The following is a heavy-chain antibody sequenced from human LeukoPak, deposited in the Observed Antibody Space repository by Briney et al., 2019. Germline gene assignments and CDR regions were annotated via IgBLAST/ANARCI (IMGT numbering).Heavy chain of an antibody. CDR2: ISGSGGTT. CDR1: GFTFRSYA. V-gene: IGHV3-23*01. Sequence: PGGSLRLSCAASGFTFRSYAMTWIRQAPGKGLEWVSGISGSGGTTYYPDSVKGRFTMSRENAKNSLHLQMNSLTAGDTAVYYCARAVAGTHWLDPWGQGTLVTVSS. J-gene: IGHJ5*02. D-gene: IGHD6-19*01. CDR3: ARAVAGTHWLDP.